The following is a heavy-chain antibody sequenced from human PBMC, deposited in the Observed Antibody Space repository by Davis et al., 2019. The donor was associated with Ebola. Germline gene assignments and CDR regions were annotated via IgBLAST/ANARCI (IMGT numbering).Heavy chain of an antibody. CDR2: IRSKAYTYAT. V-gene: IGHV3-73*01. Sequence: GESLKISCAASGFTFSSYAMHWVRQASGKGLEWVGRIRSKAYTYATAYAASVKGRFTISRDDSKNTAYLQMNSLKTEDTAVYYCAKEDWYSSSAFDYWGQGTLVTVSS. CDR1: GFTFSSYA. J-gene: IGHJ4*02. D-gene: IGHD6-6*01. CDR3: AKEDWYSSSAFDY.